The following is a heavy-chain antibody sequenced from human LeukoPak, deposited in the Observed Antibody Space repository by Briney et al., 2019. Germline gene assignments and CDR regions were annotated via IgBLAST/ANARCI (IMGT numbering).Heavy chain of an antibody. CDR1: GYTFTDFTDYY. CDR3: VRVSTGWYFDY. CDR2: INPNSGGT. D-gene: IGHD6-19*01. V-gene: IGHV1-2*02. Sequence: ASVKVSCRASGYTFTDFTDYYIHWVRPAPGQGLEWMGWINPNSGGTYYAHKFQGRVTMTRDTSTTTAYMELNRLTSDDAVVYFCVRVSTGWYFDYWGQGTLVSVSS. J-gene: IGHJ4*02.